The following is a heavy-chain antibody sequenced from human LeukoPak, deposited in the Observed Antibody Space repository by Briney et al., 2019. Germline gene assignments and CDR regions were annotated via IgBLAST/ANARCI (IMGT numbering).Heavy chain of an antibody. CDR2: ISYDGSNK. V-gene: IGHV3-30*18. Sequence: GGSLRLPCAASGFTFSSYGMHWVRQAPGKGLEWVAVISYDGSNKYYADSVKGRFTISRDNSENTLYLQMNSLRAEDTAVYYCAKANYYDSSGYYFDYWGQGTLVTVSS. CDR1: GFTFSSYG. CDR3: AKANYYDSSGYYFDY. J-gene: IGHJ4*02. D-gene: IGHD3-22*01.